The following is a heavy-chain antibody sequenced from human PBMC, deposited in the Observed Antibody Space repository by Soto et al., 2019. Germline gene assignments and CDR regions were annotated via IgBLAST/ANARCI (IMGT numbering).Heavy chain of an antibody. D-gene: IGHD5-12*01. Sequence: ASVKVSCKASGYTFTSYYMHWVRQAPGQGLEWMGIINPSGGSTSYAQKFQGRVTMTRDTSTSTVYMELSSLRSEDTAVYYCARGQGVDVFIVATIRVLGAFYIWGQGTMVTVSS. CDR3: ARGQGVDVFIVATIRVLGAFYI. V-gene: IGHV1-46*01. J-gene: IGHJ3*02. CDR2: INPSGGST. CDR1: GYTFTSYY.